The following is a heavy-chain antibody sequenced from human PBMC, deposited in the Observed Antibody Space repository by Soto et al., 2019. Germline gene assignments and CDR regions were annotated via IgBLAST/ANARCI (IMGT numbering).Heavy chain of an antibody. V-gene: IGHV1-69*12. D-gene: IGHD3-16*01. Sequence: QVQLVQSGAEVKKPGSSVKVSCKASGGTFSSYAISWVRQAPGQGLEWMGGIIPIFGTANYAQKFQGRVTRTADESTSTAYMELSSLRSEDTAVYYCASGRVNKKMAPITALGYWGQGTLVTVSS. J-gene: IGHJ4*02. CDR2: IIPIFGTA. CDR3: ASGRVNKKMAPITALGY. CDR1: GGTFSSYA.